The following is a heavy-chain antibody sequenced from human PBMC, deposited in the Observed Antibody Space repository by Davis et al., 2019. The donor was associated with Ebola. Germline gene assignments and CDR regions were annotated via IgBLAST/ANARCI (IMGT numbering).Heavy chain of an antibody. D-gene: IGHD5-12*01. J-gene: IGHJ4*02. CDR2: INNDGANT. CDR3: AKDLDERSGHDSVYFDY. CDR1: GVTFSNYA. V-gene: IGHV3-23*01. Sequence: GESLKISCAASGVTFSNYAMSWVRQAPGKGLEWVSAINNDGANTYYADSVKGRFTISRDNSRNTLYLQMNSLRAEDTAIYHCAKDLDERSGHDSVYFDYWGQGTLVTVSS.